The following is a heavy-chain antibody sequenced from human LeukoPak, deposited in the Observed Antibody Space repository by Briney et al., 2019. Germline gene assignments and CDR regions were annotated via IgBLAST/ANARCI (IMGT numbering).Heavy chain of an antibody. CDR1: GFTVSSNY. Sequence: GGSLRLSCAASGFTVSSNYMSWVRQAPGKGLEWVSVIYSGGSTYYADSVKGRFTISRDNSKNTLYLQMNSLRAEDTAVYYCARARRISNWFDPWGQGTLVTVSS. D-gene: IGHD2-15*01. CDR2: IYSGGST. V-gene: IGHV3-53*01. J-gene: IGHJ5*02. CDR3: ARARRISNWFDP.